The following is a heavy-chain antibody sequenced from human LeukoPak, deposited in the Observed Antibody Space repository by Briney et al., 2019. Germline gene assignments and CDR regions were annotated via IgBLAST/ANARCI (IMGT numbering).Heavy chain of an antibody. V-gene: IGHV6-1*01. CDR1: GDSVSSNSAA. CDR2: TYYRSKWYN. CDR3: AREAPDEYYESSVPDAFDV. D-gene: IGHD3-22*01. Sequence: SQTLSLTCAISGDSVSSNSAAWNWIRQSPSRGLEWLGRTYYRSKWYNDYAVSVKSRITINPDTSKSQFSLQLNFVTPEDTAVYYCAREAPDEYYESSVPDAFDVWGQGTMVTVSS. J-gene: IGHJ3*01.